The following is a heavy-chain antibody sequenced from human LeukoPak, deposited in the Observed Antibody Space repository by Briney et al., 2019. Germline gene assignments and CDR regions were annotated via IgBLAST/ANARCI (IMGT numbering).Heavy chain of an antibody. J-gene: IGHJ3*02. V-gene: IGHV4-34*01. CDR1: GGSFSGYY. CDR2: INHSGST. CDR3: ARGSIVGAADDAFDN. D-gene: IGHD1-26*01. Sequence: SETLSLTCAVYGGSFSGYYWSWIRQPPGKGLEWVGEINHSGSTNYNPSLKRRVTISVDTSKNQFSLKLSSATVTDTAVYYCARGSIVGAADDAFDNWGQGTMVTVSS.